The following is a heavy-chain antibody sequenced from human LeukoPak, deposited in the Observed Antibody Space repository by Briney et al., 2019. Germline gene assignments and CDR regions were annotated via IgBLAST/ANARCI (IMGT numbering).Heavy chain of an antibody. D-gene: IGHD6-19*01. J-gene: IGHJ6*02. CDR1: GFTFSSYG. V-gene: IGHV3-30*03. CDR2: ISYDGSNK. CDR3: ARGRGQWLSDGMDV. Sequence: GGSLRLSRAASGFTFSSYGMHWVRQAPGKGLEWVAVISYDGSNKYYADSVKGRFTISRDDSKNTLYLQMNSLRVEDTALYYCARGRGQWLSDGMDVWGQGTTVTVSS.